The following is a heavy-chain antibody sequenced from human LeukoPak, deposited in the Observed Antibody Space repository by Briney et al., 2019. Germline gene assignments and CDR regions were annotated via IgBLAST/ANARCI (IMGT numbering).Heavy chain of an antibody. J-gene: IGHJ4*02. Sequence: PGGSLRLSCAASGFTVSSNYMSWVRQAPGKGLEWVSVIYSGGSTYYADSVKGRFTISRDNAKNSLYLQMNSLRAEDTAVYYCARESSDFWSGYYKDLDYLGQGTLVTVSS. CDR3: ARESSDFWSGYYKDLDY. D-gene: IGHD3-3*01. CDR1: GFTVSSNY. V-gene: IGHV3-66*01. CDR2: IYSGGST.